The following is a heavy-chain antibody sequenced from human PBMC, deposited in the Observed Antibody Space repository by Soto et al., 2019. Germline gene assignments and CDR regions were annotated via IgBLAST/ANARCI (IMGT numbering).Heavy chain of an antibody. CDR3: AKGGDDFWSGYYRPGPNWFDP. Sequence: GGSLRLSCAASGFTFSSYAMSWVRQAPGKGLEWVSAISGSGGSTYYADSVKGRFTISRDNSKNTLYLQMNSLRAEDTAVYYCAKGGDDFWSGYYRPGPNWFDPWGQGTLVTVSS. CDR1: GFTFSSYA. V-gene: IGHV3-23*01. D-gene: IGHD3-3*01. J-gene: IGHJ5*02. CDR2: ISGSGGST.